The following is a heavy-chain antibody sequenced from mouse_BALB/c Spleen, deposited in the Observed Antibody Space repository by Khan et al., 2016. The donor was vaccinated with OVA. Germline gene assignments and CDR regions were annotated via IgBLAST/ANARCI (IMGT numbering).Heavy chain of an antibody. CDR3: EKIVYGNSYAMDY. CDR1: GYTFTDYD. D-gene: IGHD2-1*01. J-gene: IGHJ4*01. Sequence: QVQLKESGPELVKPGASVKMSCKASGYTFTDYDIRWVKQRTGQGLEWIGEIYPGSGSTYYNEKFKGKATLTADTSSNTAYMQLSSLTSEDSAVYFWEKIVYGNSYAMDYWAQGTAVTVAS. V-gene: IGHV1-77*01. CDR2: IYPGSGST.